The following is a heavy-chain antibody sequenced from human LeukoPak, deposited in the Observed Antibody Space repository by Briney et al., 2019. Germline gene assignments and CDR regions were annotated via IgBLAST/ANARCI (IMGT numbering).Heavy chain of an antibody. CDR3: ARVATDGGGFDP. CDR1: GITFSSYS. D-gene: IGHD3-16*01. CDR2: LSSDNYTI. J-gene: IGHJ5*02. Sequence: GGSLRLSCAASGITFSSYSMTWVRQAPGKGLEWISYLSSDNYTIYYADSVKGRFIISRDNAKDSLYLQMNSLRAEDTAVYYCARVATDGGGFDPWGQGTLVTVSS. V-gene: IGHV3-48*01.